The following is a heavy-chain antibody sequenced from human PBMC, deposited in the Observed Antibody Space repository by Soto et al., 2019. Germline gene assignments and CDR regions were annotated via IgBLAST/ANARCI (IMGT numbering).Heavy chain of an antibody. V-gene: IGHV5-10-1*01. D-gene: IGHD2-15*01. CDR3: ARHDIVVVVAATRGWFDP. CDR2: IDPSDSYT. CDR1: GYSFTSYW. Sequence: LKISCKGSGYSFTSYWIRWVRQMPGKGLEWMGRIDPSDSYTNYSPSFQGHVTISADKSISTAYLQWSSLKASDTAMYYCARHDIVVVVAATRGWFDPWGQGTLVTVSS. J-gene: IGHJ5*02.